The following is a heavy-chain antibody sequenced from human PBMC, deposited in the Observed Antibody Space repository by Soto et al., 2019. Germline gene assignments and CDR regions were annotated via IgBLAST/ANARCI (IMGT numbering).Heavy chain of an antibody. V-gene: IGHV1-18*01. J-gene: IGHJ4*02. CDR1: GYTFTSYG. Sequence: QVQLVQSGAEVKKPGASVKVSCKASGYTFTSYGISWVRQAPGQGLEWMGWISAYNGNTNYAQKLQGRVTMTTDTSTSTAYMELRSLRSDDTAVYCCARFHPSMVATSNLEGFDYWGQGTLVTVSS. D-gene: IGHD5-12*01. CDR2: ISAYNGNT. CDR3: ARFHPSMVATSNLEGFDY.